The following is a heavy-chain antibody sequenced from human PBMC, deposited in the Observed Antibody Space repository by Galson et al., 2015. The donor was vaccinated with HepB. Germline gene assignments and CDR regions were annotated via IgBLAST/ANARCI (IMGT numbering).Heavy chain of an antibody. D-gene: IGHD2-2*02. V-gene: IGHV1-69*13. CDR3: ARTPPGRLLYPPYYYYYYYMDV. CDR2: IIPIFGTA. Sequence: SVKVSCKASGGTFSSYAISWVRQAPGQGLEWMGGIIPIFGTANYAQKFQGRVTITADESTSTAYMELSSLRSEDTAVYYCARTPPGRLLYPPYYYYYYYMDVWGKGTTVTVSS. CDR1: GGTFSSYA. J-gene: IGHJ6*03.